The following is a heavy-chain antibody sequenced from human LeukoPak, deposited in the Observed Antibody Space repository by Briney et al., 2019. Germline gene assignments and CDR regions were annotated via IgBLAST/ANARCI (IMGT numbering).Heavy chain of an antibody. CDR1: GFTFSTYA. CDR2: IAGSDTGT. D-gene: IGHD1-26*01. J-gene: IGHJ4*02. Sequence: GGSLRLSCVGSGFTFSTYAMSWVRQTPGKGLEWVSSIAGSDTGTYYADSVKDRFAISRDNSKNTLYLQMNSLRAEDTAVYYCAKGSFRLGGSYGFDYWGQGTLVTVSS. V-gene: IGHV3-23*01. CDR3: AKGSFRLGGSYGFDY.